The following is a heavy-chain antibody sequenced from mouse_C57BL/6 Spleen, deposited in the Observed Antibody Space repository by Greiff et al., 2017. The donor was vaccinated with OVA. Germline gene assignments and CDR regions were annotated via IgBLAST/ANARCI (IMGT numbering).Heavy chain of an antibody. CDR1: GYTFTSYG. D-gene: IGHD1-1*01. J-gene: IGHJ3*01. CDR2: IYPRSGNT. V-gene: IGHV1-81*01. Sequence: QVQLQQSGAELARPGASVKLSCKASGYTFTSYGISWVKQRTGQGLEWIGEIYPRSGNTYYNEKFKGKATLTADKSSSTAYMELSRLTSADSAVFFGARPSDYGSILWFAYWGQGTLVTVSA. CDR3: ARPSDYGSILWFAY.